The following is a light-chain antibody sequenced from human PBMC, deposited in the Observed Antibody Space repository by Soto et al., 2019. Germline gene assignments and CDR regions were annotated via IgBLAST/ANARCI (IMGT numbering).Light chain of an antibody. CDR3: QQSGSSPLYT. CDR1: QSVSSSY. V-gene: IGKV3-20*01. Sequence: EIVLTQSPGTLSLSPGERATLSCRASQSVSSSYLAWYQQKPGQAPRLLIYGASSRATGIPDRFSGSGSGTDFTLTISRLEPEDFAVYYCQQSGSSPLYTFGQGTKVDIK. CDR2: GAS. J-gene: IGKJ2*01.